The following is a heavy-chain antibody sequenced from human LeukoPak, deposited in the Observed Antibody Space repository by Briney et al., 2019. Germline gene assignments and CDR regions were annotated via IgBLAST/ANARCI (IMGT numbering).Heavy chain of an antibody. Sequence: PSQTLSLTCAVFGVSITSDTYYWSWIRQPPGKGLEWIGYILHSGSTYHNPSFKSRVTISVDTSKNQFSLKLSSVTAADTAAYFCARTRDFWSAYFDYWGQGILVTVSS. CDR2: ILHSGST. CDR1: GVSITSDTYY. D-gene: IGHD3-3*01. V-gene: IGHV4-30-2*01. J-gene: IGHJ4*02. CDR3: ARTRDFWSAYFDY.